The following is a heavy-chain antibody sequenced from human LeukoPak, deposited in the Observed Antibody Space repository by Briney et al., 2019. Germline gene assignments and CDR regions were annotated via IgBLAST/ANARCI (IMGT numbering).Heavy chain of an antibody. Sequence: ASVTVSCKASGYTFTSYGFGWVRQARGQGLEWMGWISAYNGNTNYAQKFQGRVTMTTDTSTSTAYTELRSLRSEDTAVYFWAREGRMPYSGYDTGFEYWGQGNLVTVSP. J-gene: IGHJ4*02. CDR1: GYTFTSYG. CDR3: AREGRMPYSGYDTGFEY. D-gene: IGHD5-12*01. CDR2: ISAYNGNT. V-gene: IGHV1-18*01.